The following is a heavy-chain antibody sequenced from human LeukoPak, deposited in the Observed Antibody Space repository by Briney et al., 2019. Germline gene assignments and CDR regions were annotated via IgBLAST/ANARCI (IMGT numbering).Heavy chain of an antibody. CDR2: IKQDGSEM. V-gene: IGHV3-7*04. CDR1: GFTFSNYW. CDR3: ARGYYGSANWFAP. Sequence: PGGSLRLSCAASGFTFSNYWMSWVRQAPGKGLEWVANIKQDGSEMYYVDSVKGRFTISRDNAKNSLHLQMNSLRAEDTAVYYCARGYYGSANWFAPWGQGTLVTVSS. D-gene: IGHD3-3*01. J-gene: IGHJ5*02.